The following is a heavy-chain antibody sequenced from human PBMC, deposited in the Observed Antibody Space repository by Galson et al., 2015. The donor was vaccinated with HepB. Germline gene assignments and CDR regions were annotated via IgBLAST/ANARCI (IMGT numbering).Heavy chain of an antibody. V-gene: IGHV4-31*03. CDR2: IYNSGST. D-gene: IGHD3-16*01. Sequence: PLSLTCTVSGGSISSGGYHWSWIRQHPGKDLEWIGLIYNSGSTYYNPSLKSRVIISVDTSKNQFSLKLSSVTAADTAMYYCARDISGMGSMYLGWFDPWGQGTLVTVSS. J-gene: IGHJ5*02. CDR1: GGSISSGGYH. CDR3: ARDISGMGSMYLGWFDP.